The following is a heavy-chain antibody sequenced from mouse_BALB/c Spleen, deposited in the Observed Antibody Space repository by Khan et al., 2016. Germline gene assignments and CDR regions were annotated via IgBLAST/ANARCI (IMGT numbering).Heavy chain of an antibody. V-gene: IGHV1S136*01. J-gene: IGHJ3*01. CDR3: AKGMLGQQTWFAY. D-gene: IGHD3-1*01. CDR2: INTYNDNN. CDR1: GYTFTSYD. Sequence: EVQLQESGPELVKPGASVKMSCKASGYTFTSYDIHWVKQTPGQGLEWIGYINTYNDNNKFTEKFKGQATLTSEKSSSTANMEISSLTSEDSAVYYCAKGMLGQQTWFAYWGQGTLVTVSA.